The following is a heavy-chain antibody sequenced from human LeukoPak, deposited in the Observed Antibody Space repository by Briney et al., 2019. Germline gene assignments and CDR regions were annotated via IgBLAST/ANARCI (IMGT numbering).Heavy chain of an antibody. V-gene: IGHV4-59*01. D-gene: IGHD3-22*01. CDR1: GGSISSYY. J-gene: IGHJ3*02. CDR3: ASWYYYDSSGSVDAFDI. CDR2: IYYSGST. Sequence: SETLSPTCTVSGGSISSYYWSWLRQPPGKGLEWIGYIYYSGSTNYNPSLKSRVTISVDTSKNQFSLKLSSVTAADTAVYYCASWYYYDSSGSVDAFDIWGQGTMVTVSS.